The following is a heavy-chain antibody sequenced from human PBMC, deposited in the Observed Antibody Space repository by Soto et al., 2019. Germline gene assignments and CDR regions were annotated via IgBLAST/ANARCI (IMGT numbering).Heavy chain of an antibody. J-gene: IGHJ5*01. Sequence: QVHLQESGPGLVAPSGTLSLTCTLSGGSVRAPDWWNWVRQSPDKGLEGIAEVHISGHSNYNPSLRSRASVSIDSSKHQFYLNLNSVTAADTAIYYCARVRQGCSANNCYFDPWGQGTQVTISS. CDR3: ARVRQGCSANNCYFDP. CDR1: GGSVRAPDW. CDR2: VHISGHS. D-gene: IGHD1-1*01. V-gene: IGHV4-4*02.